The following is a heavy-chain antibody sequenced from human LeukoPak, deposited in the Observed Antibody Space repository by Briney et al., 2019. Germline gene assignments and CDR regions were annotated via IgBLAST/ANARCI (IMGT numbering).Heavy chain of an antibody. Sequence: SETLSLTCTVSGGSISSYYWSWIRQPPGKGLEWIGYIYYSGSTNYNPSLKSRVTISVDTSKNQFSLKLSSVTAADTAVYYCARLGYSYGFTIDYWGQRTLVTVSS. V-gene: IGHV4-59*01. CDR2: IYYSGST. D-gene: IGHD5-18*01. CDR3: ARLGYSYGFTIDY. J-gene: IGHJ4*02. CDR1: GGSISSYY.